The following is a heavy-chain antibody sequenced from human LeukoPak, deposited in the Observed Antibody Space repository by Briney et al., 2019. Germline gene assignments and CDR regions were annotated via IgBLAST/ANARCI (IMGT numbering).Heavy chain of an antibody. CDR2: IWSHGRDQ. Sequence: PGRSLRLSCAASGFTFSNYGMHWVRQAPGKGLEWVAVIWSHGRDQYYTDSVKGRFTVSKDNSKNTVYLQMNSLRAKDTAVNYRASDFDTSGHDILFFTCGQGTLVTVSS. D-gene: IGHD3-9*01. CDR1: GFTFSNYG. V-gene: IGHV3-33*01. J-gene: IGHJ5*02. CDR3: ASDFDTSGHDILFFT.